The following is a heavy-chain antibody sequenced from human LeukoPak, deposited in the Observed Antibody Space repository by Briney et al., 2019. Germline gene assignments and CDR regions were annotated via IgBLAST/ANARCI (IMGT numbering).Heavy chain of an antibody. CDR2: IYTSGNT. Sequence: SETLSLTCTVSGGSISSGSYYWSWIRQPAGKGLEWIGRIYTSGNTNSNPSLSNRVTMSLDKSKKQFSLKLSSVTAADTAVYYCAKGAGPPWFDPWGQGTLVIVSS. V-gene: IGHV4-61*02. CDR3: AKGAGPPWFDP. CDR1: GGSISSGSYY. D-gene: IGHD6-19*01. J-gene: IGHJ5*02.